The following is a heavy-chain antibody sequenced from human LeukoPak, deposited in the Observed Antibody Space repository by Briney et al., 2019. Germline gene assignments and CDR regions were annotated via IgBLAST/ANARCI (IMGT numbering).Heavy chain of an antibody. CDR1: GGSFSGYY. V-gene: IGHV4-34*01. D-gene: IGHD3-10*01. CDR2: INHSGST. CDR3: ARGLPRHGPMVRGVRGGNYFDY. Sequence: PSETLSLTCAVYGGSFSGYYWSWIRQPPGKGLEWIGEINHSGSTNYNPSLTSGVTISVDTSKNQFSLKLSSVTAADTAVYYCARGLPRHGPMVRGVRGGNYFDYWGQGTLVTVSS. J-gene: IGHJ4*02.